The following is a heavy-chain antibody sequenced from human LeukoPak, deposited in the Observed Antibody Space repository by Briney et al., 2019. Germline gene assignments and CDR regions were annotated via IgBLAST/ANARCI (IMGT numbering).Heavy chain of an antibody. CDR1: GGSVSSYY. CDR3: ARHDYGDYLPNKGY. CDR2: IYYSGST. Sequence: SETLSLTCTVSGGSVSSYYWSWIRQPPGKGLEWIGYIYYSGSTNYNPSLKSRVTISVDTSKNQFSLKLSSVTAADTAVYYCARHDYGDYLPNKGYWGQGTLVTVSS. V-gene: IGHV4-59*08. J-gene: IGHJ4*02. D-gene: IGHD4-17*01.